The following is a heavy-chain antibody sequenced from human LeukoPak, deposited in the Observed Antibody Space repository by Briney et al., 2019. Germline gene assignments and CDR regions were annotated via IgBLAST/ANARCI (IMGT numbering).Heavy chain of an antibody. Sequence: GGSLRLSCVVSGFTFATYAVHWVRQAPGEGLEWVAVMSYDGNDKYYADSEKGRFTISGDISKNTLFLHVDSLRPEDTAVYYCARGGSAAAGSWGMDVWGQGTTVTVSS. CDR2: MSYDGNDK. CDR1: GFTFATYA. V-gene: IGHV3-30*04. D-gene: IGHD6-13*01. CDR3: ARGGSAAAGSWGMDV. J-gene: IGHJ6*02.